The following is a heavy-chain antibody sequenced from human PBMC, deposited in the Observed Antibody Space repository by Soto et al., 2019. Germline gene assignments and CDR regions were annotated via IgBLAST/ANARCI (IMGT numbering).Heavy chain of an antibody. CDR2: IIPIFGTA. Sequence: ASVKVSCKASGGTFSSYAISWVRQAPGQGLEWMGGIIPIFGTANYAQKFQGRVTITADESTSTAYMELSSLRSEDTAVYYCARRTTVTNFNWFDPWGQGTLVTVSS. J-gene: IGHJ5*02. CDR1: GGTFSSYA. CDR3: ARRTTVTNFNWFDP. V-gene: IGHV1-69*13. D-gene: IGHD4-4*01.